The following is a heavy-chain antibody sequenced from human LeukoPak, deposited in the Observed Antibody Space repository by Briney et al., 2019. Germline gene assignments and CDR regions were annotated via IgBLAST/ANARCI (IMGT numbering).Heavy chain of an antibody. CDR1: GFSFSGHW. CDR2: ISPTGSTT. Sequence: GGSLRLSCAASGFSFSGHWMHWARQLPGKGLVWVSRISPTGSTTSYADSMKGRFTVSRDNAKNTLYLQVNNLRAEDTAVYYCARGPSSNWSGLDFWGQGTLFTVSS. J-gene: IGHJ4*02. V-gene: IGHV3-74*01. D-gene: IGHD6-13*01. CDR3: ARGPSSNWSGLDF.